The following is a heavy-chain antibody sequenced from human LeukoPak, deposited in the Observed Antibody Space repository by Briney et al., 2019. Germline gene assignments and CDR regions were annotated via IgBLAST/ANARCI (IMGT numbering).Heavy chain of an antibody. CDR3: ARNGGSGWYRNLDY. J-gene: IGHJ4*02. D-gene: IGHD6-19*01. CDR1: GGTFSSYG. Sequence: GTSVKVSCKASGGTFSSYGISWVRQAPGQGLEWMGGIIPIFGTENYAQKFQGRVTITADESTSTAYMELSSLRSEDTAVYYCARNGGSGWYRNLDYWGQGTLVTVSS. V-gene: IGHV1-69*13. CDR2: IIPIFGTE.